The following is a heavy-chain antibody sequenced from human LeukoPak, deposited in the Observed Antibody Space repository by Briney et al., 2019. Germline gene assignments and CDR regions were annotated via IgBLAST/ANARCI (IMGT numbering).Heavy chain of an antibody. CDR1: GGSNSSSNW. CDR3: ARVPRSYYYYYYMDV. J-gene: IGHJ6*03. Sequence: PSETLSLTCGVSGGSNSSSNWWSWVRQPAGKGLERIGEIYHSGRTNYNPSLKSRVTISADTSKNQFSLKLSSVTAADTAVYYCARVPRSYYYYYYMDVWGKGTTVTVSS. V-gene: IGHV4-4*02. CDR2: IYHSGRT.